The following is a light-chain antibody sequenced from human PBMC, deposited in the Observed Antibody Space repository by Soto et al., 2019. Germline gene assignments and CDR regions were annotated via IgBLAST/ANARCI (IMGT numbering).Light chain of an antibody. Sequence: EMVLTQSPTPLSLSPGERSTLSFRASRSVGTFLAWYQQKPGQAPRLLIYGASSRATVIPDRFSGSGSGTDFTLTISRLEPEDFAVYYCQQYGSSGTFGQGTKVDTK. CDR1: RSVGTF. CDR2: GAS. CDR3: QQYGSSGT. J-gene: IGKJ1*01. V-gene: IGKV3-20*01.